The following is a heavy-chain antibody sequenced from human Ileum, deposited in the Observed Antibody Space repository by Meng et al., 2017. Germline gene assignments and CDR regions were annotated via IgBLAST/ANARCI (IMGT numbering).Heavy chain of an antibody. Sequence: SETLSLTCTASGGSFTSYHWSWVRQSAGNGLEWIGRVYSGGTTHYNPSLSSRVSISLDRTKNQLSLKVYSVTAADTAVYFCARYYDSRDTNWLDPWGRGTLVTVSS. CDR1: GGSFTSYH. CDR3: ARYYDSRDTNWLDP. V-gene: IGHV4-4*07. J-gene: IGHJ5*02. D-gene: IGHD3-16*01. CDR2: VYSGGTT.